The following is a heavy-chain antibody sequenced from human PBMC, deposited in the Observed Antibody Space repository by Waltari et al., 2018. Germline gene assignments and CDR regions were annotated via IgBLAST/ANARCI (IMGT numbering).Heavy chain of an antibody. V-gene: IGHV4-39*01. CDR3: ASLNYYDSSGWGSFFAY. J-gene: IGHJ4*02. D-gene: IGHD3-22*01. Sequence: QLQLQESGPGLVKPSETLSLTCTVSGGSISSSSYYWGWIRQPPGKGLEWIGIIYYSGTTYYNPSPKGRVTRSVDTSNNQFSLKLSSVTAADTAVYYCASLNYYDSSGWGSFFAYWGQGTLVTVSS. CDR2: IYYSGTT. CDR1: GGSISSSSYY.